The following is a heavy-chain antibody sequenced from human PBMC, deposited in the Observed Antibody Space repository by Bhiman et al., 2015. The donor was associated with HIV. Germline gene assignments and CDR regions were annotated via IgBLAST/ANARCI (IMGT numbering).Heavy chain of an antibody. Sequence: EVQLVESGGGVLRPGGSLRLSCAVSGFTFDDYGMSWVRQAPGKGLEWVSSISSSSSYIYYADSVKGRFTISRDNAKNSLYLQVNSLRAEDTAVYYCAREFTGYSSSNFDYWGQGTLVTVSS. CDR2: ISSSSSYI. CDR1: GFTFDDYG. J-gene: IGHJ4*02. CDR3: AREFTGYSSSNFDY. V-gene: IGHV3-21*01. D-gene: IGHD6-13*01.